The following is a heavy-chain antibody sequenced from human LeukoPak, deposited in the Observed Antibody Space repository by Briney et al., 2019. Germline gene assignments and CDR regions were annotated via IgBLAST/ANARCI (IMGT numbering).Heavy chain of an antibody. Sequence: SETLSLTCTVSGGSISSYYWSWIRQPPGKGLEWIGYIYHSGSTYYNPSLKSRVTISVDRSKNQFSLKLSSVTAADTAVYYCASTYYDILTGTETFDYWGQGTLVTVSS. D-gene: IGHD3-9*01. CDR3: ASTYYDILTGTETFDY. V-gene: IGHV4-59*12. CDR2: IYHSGST. J-gene: IGHJ4*02. CDR1: GGSISSYY.